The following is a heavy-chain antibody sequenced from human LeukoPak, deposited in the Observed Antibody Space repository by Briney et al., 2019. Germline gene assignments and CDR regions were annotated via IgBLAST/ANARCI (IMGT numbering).Heavy chain of an antibody. J-gene: IGHJ3*02. D-gene: IGHD3-9*01. CDR1: GGSISSGDYY. CDR2: IYYSGST. CDR3: ASSYYDILTGYPVYAFDI. V-gene: IGHV4-30-4*01. Sequence: SETLSLTCTVSGGSISSGDYYWSWIRQPPGKGLEWIGYIYYSGSTYYNPSLKSRVTISVDTSKNQFSLKLSSVTAADTAVYYCASSYYDILTGYPVYAFDIWGQGTMVTVSS.